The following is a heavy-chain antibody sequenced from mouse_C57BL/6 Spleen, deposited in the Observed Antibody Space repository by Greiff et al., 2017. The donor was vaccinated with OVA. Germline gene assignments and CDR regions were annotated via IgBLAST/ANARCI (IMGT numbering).Heavy chain of an antibody. Sequence: EVHLVESGGGLVKPGGSLKLSCAASGFTFSSYAMSWVRQTPEKRLEWVATISDGGSYTYYPDNVKGRFTISRDNAKNNLYLQMSHLKSEDTAMYYCAGYYGSSGYFDYWGQGTTLTVSS. V-gene: IGHV5-4*01. D-gene: IGHD1-1*01. CDR3: AGYYGSSGYFDY. J-gene: IGHJ2*01. CDR2: ISDGGSYT. CDR1: GFTFSSYA.